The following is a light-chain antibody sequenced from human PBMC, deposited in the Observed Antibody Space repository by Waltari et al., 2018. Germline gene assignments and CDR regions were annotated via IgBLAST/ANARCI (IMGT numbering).Light chain of an antibody. Sequence: QSVLKQPPSVSGAPGQRVTISCTGTRSNIGAGYDVHWYQQLPGPAPKLLIFANTNRPSGVPGRFSGSKSGTSASLAITGLQSEDEADYYCQSYDSSLSGSYVFGTGTKVTVL. CDR2: ANT. J-gene: IGLJ1*01. CDR3: QSYDSSLSGSYV. V-gene: IGLV1-40*01. CDR1: RSNIGAGYD.